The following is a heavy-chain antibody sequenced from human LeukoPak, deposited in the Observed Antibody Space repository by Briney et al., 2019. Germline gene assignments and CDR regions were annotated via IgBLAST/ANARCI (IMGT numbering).Heavy chain of an antibody. CDR3: ARHSNLLPFDY. CDR2: IYDSGST. Sequence: PSETLSLTCTVSGGSISSYYWSWIRQPPGKRLEWIGSIYDSGSTYYNPSLKSRVTISVDTSKNQFSLKLSSVTAADTAVYYCARHSNLLPFDYWGQGTLVTVSS. J-gene: IGHJ4*02. V-gene: IGHV4-59*05. CDR1: GGSISSYY. D-gene: IGHD2-15*01.